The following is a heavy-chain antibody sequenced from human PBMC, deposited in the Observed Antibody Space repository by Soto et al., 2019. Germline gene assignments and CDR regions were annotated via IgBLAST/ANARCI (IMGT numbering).Heavy chain of an antibody. CDR1: RFTLSSYA. CDR2: ISGSGNRT. CDR3: AKEVTSGSYSHYYYGLDV. D-gene: IGHD1-26*01. J-gene: IGHJ6*02. Sequence: GGSLRLSCAASRFTLSSYAIIFVLHAPGKGLEWVSAISGSGNRTFHADSVKGRFTISRDNAKNALYLQMNSLRVEDTAVYYCAKEVTSGSYSHYYYGLDVWGQGTMVTVSS. V-gene: IGHV3-23*01.